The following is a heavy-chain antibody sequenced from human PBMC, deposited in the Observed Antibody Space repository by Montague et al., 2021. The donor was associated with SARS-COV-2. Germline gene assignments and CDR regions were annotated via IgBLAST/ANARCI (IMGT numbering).Heavy chain of an antibody. Sequence: SLRLSCAASGFTYSKYGVHWVRQAPGKGLEWVASIWNDGSKQYHSYSXKGLFTISRDNSNNMLYLQTDSLRAEDAAVYYCVGDPGDPDTFDYWGQGTQVTVSS. CDR1: GFTYSKYG. CDR3: VGDPGDPDTFDY. V-gene: IGHV3-33*01. D-gene: IGHD7-27*01. CDR2: IWNDGSKQ. J-gene: IGHJ4*02.